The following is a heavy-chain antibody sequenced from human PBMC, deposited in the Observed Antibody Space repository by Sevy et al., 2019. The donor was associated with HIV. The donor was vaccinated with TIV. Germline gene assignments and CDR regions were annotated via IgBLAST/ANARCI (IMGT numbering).Heavy chain of an antibody. V-gene: IGHV4-59*01. CDR1: GSSISSYY. CDR3: ARGVNYGGSYYVGVGDYFDY. CDR2: IYYSGST. Sequence: SETLSLTCTVSGSSISSYYWSWIRQPPGKGLEWIGYIYYSGSTNYNPSLKSRVTISVDTSKNQFSLKLSSVTAADTAVYYCARGVNYGGSYYVGVGDYFDYWGQGTLVTVSS. D-gene: IGHD1-26*01. J-gene: IGHJ4*02.